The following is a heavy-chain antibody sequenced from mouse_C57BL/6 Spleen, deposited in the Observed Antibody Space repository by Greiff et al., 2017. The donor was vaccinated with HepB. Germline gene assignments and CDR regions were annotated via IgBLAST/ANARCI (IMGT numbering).Heavy chain of an antibody. CDR1: GYTFTSYW. J-gene: IGHJ2*01. CDR3: ASGNYFGSTPYYFDY. Sequence: VQLQQPGAELVKPGASVKMSCKASGYTFTSYWITWVKQRPGQGLEWIGDIYPGSGSTNYNEKFKSKATLTVDTSSSTAYMQLNILTSEDSAVYYFASGNYFGSTPYYFDYWGQGTTLTVSS. V-gene: IGHV1-55*01. D-gene: IGHD1-1*01. CDR2: IYPGSGST.